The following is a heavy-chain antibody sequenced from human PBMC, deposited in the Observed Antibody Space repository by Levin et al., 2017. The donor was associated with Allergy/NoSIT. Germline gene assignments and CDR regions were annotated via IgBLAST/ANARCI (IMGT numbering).Heavy chain of an antibody. CDR1: GFIFSRYA. V-gene: IGHV3-21*01. D-gene: IGHD1-26*01. CDR2: ITSSGSYI. J-gene: IGHJ4*02. Sequence: GGSLRLSCAASGFIFSRYAMNWVRQSPGKGLEWISSITSSGSYINYADPVKGRFTISRDNAKKSLYLQMSGLRGDDSAVYYCASGGGSYNYWGQGTLVTVSS. CDR3: ASGGGSYNY.